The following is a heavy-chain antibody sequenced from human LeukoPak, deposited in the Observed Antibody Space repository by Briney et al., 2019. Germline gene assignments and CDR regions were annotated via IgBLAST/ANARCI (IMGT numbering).Heavy chain of an antibody. CDR3: ARGLRGYTYGLDY. J-gene: IGHJ4*02. Sequence: PGGSLRLSCTASGFNFNIYEMDWVRQAPGKGVEWVSYISSSDSTIYYADSVKGRFTISRDSAKDSLYLQMNSLRAEDTAVYYCARGLRGYTYGLDYWGQGTLVAVSS. V-gene: IGHV3-48*03. D-gene: IGHD5-18*01. CDR2: ISSSDSTI. CDR1: GFNFNIYE.